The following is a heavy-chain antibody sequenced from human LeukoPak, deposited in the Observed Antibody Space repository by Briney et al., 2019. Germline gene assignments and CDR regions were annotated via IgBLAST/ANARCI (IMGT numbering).Heavy chain of an antibody. CDR1: GFTFTSYW. CDR3: ARDGGGYSYGFDY. V-gene: IGHV3-7*03. CDR2: IKENGNEQ. J-gene: IGHJ4*02. Sequence: GGSLRLSCEASGFTFTSYWMSWVRQAPGKGPEWVAHIKENGNEQYYADSVKGRFTISRDNVKQSLGLQMNSLRAEDTAVYYCARDGGGYSYGFDYWGQGTLVTVSS. D-gene: IGHD5-18*01.